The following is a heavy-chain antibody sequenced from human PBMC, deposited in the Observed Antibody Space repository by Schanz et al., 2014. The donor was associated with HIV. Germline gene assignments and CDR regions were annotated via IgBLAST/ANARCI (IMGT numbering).Heavy chain of an antibody. CDR2: INHSGST. V-gene: IGHV4-34*01. CDR1: GFTFSRYA. J-gene: IGHJ4*02. CDR3: ARTPYYFDY. Sequence: VQLVESGGGLVKPGGSLRLSCAASGFTFSRYAMSWIRQPPGKGLQWIGEINHSGSTNYNPSLKSRVTISVDTSKNQFSLRLNSVTAADTAVYYCARTPYYFDYWGQGTLVTVSS.